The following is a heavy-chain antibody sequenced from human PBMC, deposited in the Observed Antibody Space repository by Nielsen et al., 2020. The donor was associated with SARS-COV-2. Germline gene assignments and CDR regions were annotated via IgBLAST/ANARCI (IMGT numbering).Heavy chain of an antibody. J-gene: IGHJ4*02. CDR2: VSYDGRNK. CDR1: GFTFSRFG. D-gene: IGHD3-10*01. Sequence: GGSLRLSCAASGFTFSRFGMHWVRQAPGTGLEWVAVVSYDGRNKYYADSVQGRFTISRDNSKNTLYLQMNSLRAEDTAVYYCATRPTMFNYWGQGTLVTVSS. CDR3: ATRPTMFNY. V-gene: IGHV3-30*03.